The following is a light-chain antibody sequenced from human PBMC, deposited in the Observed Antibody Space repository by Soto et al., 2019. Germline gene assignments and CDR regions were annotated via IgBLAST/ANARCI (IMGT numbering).Light chain of an antibody. CDR1: QSVSSSY. CDR2: GAS. J-gene: IGKJ5*01. Sequence: EIVLTQSPGTLSLSPGERATLSCRASQSVSSSYSAWYQQKRGQAPRLLIYGASSSAAGIPDRFSGSWSGTDFTLPISRLEPEDFAVYYCQQYGSSPPITFGQGTRLEIK. CDR3: QQYGSSPPIT. V-gene: IGKV3-20*01.